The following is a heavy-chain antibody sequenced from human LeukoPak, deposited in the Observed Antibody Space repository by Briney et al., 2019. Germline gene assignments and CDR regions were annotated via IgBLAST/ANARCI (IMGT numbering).Heavy chain of an antibody. D-gene: IGHD5-18*01. CDR2: ISSSSSTI. V-gene: IGHV3-48*01. Sequence: GGSLRLSCAASGFTFSSYEMNWVRQAPGKGLEWVSYISSSSSTIYYADSVKGRLTISRDNAKNSLYLQMNSLRAEDTAVYYCAREDTAMYDAFDIWGQGTMVTVSS. CDR1: GFTFSSYE. J-gene: IGHJ3*02. CDR3: AREDTAMYDAFDI.